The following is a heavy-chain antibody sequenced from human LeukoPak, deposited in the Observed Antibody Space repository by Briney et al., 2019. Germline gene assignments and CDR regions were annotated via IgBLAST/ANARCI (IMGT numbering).Heavy chain of an antibody. CDR3: ARVTYSSSSMSLDAFDI. CDR2: IYTSGST. V-gene: IGHV4-4*07. CDR1: GGSISSYY. Sequence: SETLSLTCIVSGGSISSYYWSWIRQPAGKGLEWIGRIYTSGSTNYNPSLKSRVTMSVDTSKNQFSLKLSSVTAADTAVYYCARVTYSSSSMSLDAFDIWGQGTMVTVSS. J-gene: IGHJ3*02. D-gene: IGHD6-6*01.